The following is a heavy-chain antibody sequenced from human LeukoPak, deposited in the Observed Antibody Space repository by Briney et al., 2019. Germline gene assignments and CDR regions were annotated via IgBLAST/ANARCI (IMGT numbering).Heavy chain of an antibody. V-gene: IGHV4-39*01. J-gene: IGHJ4*02. CDR2: IYYSGST. CDR1: GGSISSSSYY. Sequence: SETLSLTCTVSGGSISSSSYYWGWIRQPPGKGLEWIGSIYYSGSTYYNPSLKSRVTISVDTSKNQFSLKLSSVTAADTAVYYCARSSIVVVPAAIAPFDYWGQGTPVTVSS. CDR3: ARSSIVVVPAAIAPFDY. D-gene: IGHD2-2*02.